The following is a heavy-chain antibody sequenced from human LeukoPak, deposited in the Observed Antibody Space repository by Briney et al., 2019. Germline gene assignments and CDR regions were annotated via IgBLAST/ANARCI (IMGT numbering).Heavy chain of an antibody. D-gene: IGHD3-22*01. CDR1: GGSISSSSYH. J-gene: IGHJ4*02. CDR3: ARHDSSVDYADY. V-gene: IGHV4-39*01. Sequence: SETLSLTCSVSGGSISSSSYHWDWIRQPPGQGLEWIGGIYSSGSTSYNPSLKSRVTMSVDTSKNQFSLKLSSVTAADTAMYCCARHDSSVDYADYWGQGTLVTVSS. CDR2: IYSSGST.